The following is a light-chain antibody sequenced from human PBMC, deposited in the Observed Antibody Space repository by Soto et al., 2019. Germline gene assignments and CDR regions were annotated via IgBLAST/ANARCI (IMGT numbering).Light chain of an antibody. V-gene: IGLV2-14*01. CDR1: SSDVGAYNY. Sequence: QSALTQPASVSGSPGQSITISCTGTSSDVGAYNYVSWYQQYPGKAPKLMIYDVSNRPSGISNRFSGSKSANTASLTISGLQAEDEADYYCCSYAGDSAPYVFGTGTKPPS. J-gene: IGLJ1*01. CDR3: CSYAGDSAPYV. CDR2: DVS.